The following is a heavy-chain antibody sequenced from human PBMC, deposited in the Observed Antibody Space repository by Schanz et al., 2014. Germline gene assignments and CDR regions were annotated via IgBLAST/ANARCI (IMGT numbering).Heavy chain of an antibody. D-gene: IGHD3-16*01. CDR3: ARSYHDDDDYTRALDM. CDR1: GFSLSSYW. CDR2: IGRRGQVI. V-gene: IGHV3-21*01. J-gene: IGHJ3*02. Sequence: DVQLVESGGGLVQPGGSLRLSCAASGFSLSSYWMHWVRQGPGKGPEWVACIGRRGQVIYYADSMEGRFTISRDNAQNSLFLQMNSLRVEDTAVYYCARSYHDDDDYTRALDMWGQGTMVTVSS.